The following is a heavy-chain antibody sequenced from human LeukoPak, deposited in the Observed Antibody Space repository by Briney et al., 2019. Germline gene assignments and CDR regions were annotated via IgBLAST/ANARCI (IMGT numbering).Heavy chain of an antibody. CDR3: ARVVYYGSSGLHY. Sequence: PGGSLRLSCAASGFTFSSYSMNWVRQAPGKGLEWVSSISSSSSYIYYADSVKGRFTISGDNAKNSLYLQMNSLRAEDTAVYYCARVVYYGSSGLHYWGQGTLVTVSS. V-gene: IGHV3-21*01. CDR2: ISSSSSYI. CDR1: GFTFSSYS. J-gene: IGHJ4*02. D-gene: IGHD3-22*01.